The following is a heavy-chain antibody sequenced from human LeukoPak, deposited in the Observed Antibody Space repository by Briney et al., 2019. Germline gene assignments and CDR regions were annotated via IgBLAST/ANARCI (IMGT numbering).Heavy chain of an antibody. D-gene: IGHD6-19*01. Sequence: TSETLSLTCTVSGGSISSYYWSWIRQPAGKGLEWIGRIYTSGSTNYNPSLKSRVTMSVDTSKNQFSLKLSSVTAADTAVYYCARDGAVAGQNYYYYYMDVWGKGTTVTVSS. J-gene: IGHJ6*03. V-gene: IGHV4-4*07. CDR1: GGSISSYY. CDR3: ARDGAVAGQNYYYYYMDV. CDR2: IYTSGST.